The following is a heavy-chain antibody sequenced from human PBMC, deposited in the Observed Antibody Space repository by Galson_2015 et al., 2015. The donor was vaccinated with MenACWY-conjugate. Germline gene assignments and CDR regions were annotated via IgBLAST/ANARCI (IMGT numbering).Heavy chain of an antibody. CDR3: ARDNNWSFDS. Sequence: SLRLSCAASGFTFNNYWMLWVRQPPGKGLEWISYIKADGSFSNYADSVKGRFTISTDNAKNMVYLQMDGLGDEDTAVYFCARDNNWSFDSWGQGTLVTVSS. D-gene: IGHD1-1*01. V-gene: IGHV3-74*01. CDR1: GFTFNNYW. CDR2: IKADGSFS. J-gene: IGHJ4*02.